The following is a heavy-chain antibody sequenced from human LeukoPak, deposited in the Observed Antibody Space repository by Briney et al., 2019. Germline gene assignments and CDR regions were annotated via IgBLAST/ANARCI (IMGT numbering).Heavy chain of an antibody. Sequence: GGSLRLSCAASGFTFRNYWMGWVRQAPGKGLEWVAVIWYDGSNKYYADSVKGRFTISRDNSKNTLYLQMNSLRAEDTAVYYCARTPYCSSTSCYRYYFDYWGQGTLVTVSS. V-gene: IGHV3-33*08. J-gene: IGHJ4*02. D-gene: IGHD2-2*01. CDR1: GFTFRNYW. CDR2: IWYDGSNK. CDR3: ARTPYCSSTSCYRYYFDY.